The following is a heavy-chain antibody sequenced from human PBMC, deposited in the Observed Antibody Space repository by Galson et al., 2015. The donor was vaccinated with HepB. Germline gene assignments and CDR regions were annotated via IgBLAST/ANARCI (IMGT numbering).Heavy chain of an antibody. CDR1: GFTFSGSA. V-gene: IGHV3-73*01. D-gene: IGHD5-12*01. CDR3: TRMGDFSGYSSK. Sequence: SLRLSCAASGFTFSGSAIHWVRQASGKGPEWVGRIRSKGNDYATSYVESRKGRVTISRDDSRNMAYLHMKSLKTEDTAVYYCTRMGDFSGYSSKWGQGTLVPVSS. CDR2: IRSKGNDYAT. J-gene: IGHJ4*02.